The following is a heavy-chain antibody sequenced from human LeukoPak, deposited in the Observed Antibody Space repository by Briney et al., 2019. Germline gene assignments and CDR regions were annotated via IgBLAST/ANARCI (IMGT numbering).Heavy chain of an antibody. D-gene: IGHD3-3*01. Sequence: PGGSLRLSCAASGVTFRSSWMNWVRQAPGKGPEWVANIRQDGSQKYYVDSVKGRFTISRDNAKNSMYLQMNSLRAEDTAVYYCAREARISIFGVAFDPGGQGTLVTVSS. CDR1: GVTFRSSW. CDR3: AREARISIFGVAFDP. CDR2: IRQDGSQK. V-gene: IGHV3-7*01. J-gene: IGHJ5*02.